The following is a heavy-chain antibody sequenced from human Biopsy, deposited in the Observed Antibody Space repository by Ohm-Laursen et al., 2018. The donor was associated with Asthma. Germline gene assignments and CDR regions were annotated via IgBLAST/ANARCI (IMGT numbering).Heavy chain of an antibody. V-gene: IGHV4-30-4*01. CDR2: VFWSGTT. J-gene: IGHJ6*02. D-gene: IGHD4-17*01. Sequence: SQTLSLTCTVGSAYIGSRDHHWSWIRQSPGTGLEWIGFVFWSGTTHYNRSLERRLSISIDTTRNEFSMTLRSVTAADTAVYFCARVASYGDLYFGIDVWGPGTTVSVS. CDR3: ARVASYGDLYFGIDV. CDR1: SAYIGSRDHH.